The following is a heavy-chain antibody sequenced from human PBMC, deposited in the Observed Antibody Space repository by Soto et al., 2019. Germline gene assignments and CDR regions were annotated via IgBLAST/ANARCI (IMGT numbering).Heavy chain of an antibody. CDR2: IGTAGDP. V-gene: IGHV3-13*05. Sequence: GGSLRLSCAASGFTFSSYAMHWVRQAPGKGLEWVSAIGTAGDPYYPGSVKGRFTITRENAKNYMYLQMNSLRAGDTAVYYSARETKRPVRGVIGTGGMDVWGQGTTVTVSS. D-gene: IGHD3-10*01. CDR1: GFTFSSYA. J-gene: IGHJ6*02. CDR3: ARETKRPVRGVIGTGGMDV.